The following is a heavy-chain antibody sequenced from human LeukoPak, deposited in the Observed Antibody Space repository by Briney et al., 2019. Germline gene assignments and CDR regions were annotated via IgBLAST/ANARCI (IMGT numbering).Heavy chain of an antibody. CDR2: IVVGSGNT. CDR1: GFTFTSSA. D-gene: IGHD3-3*01. J-gene: IGHJ5*02. CDR3: AAEPLYYDFWSEHRRFDP. Sequence: SVKVSCKASGFTFTSSAMQWVRQARGQRLEWIGWIVVGSGNTNYAQKFQERVAITRDMSTSTAYMELSSLRSEDTAVYYCAAEPLYYDFWSEHRRFDPWGQGTLVTVSS. V-gene: IGHV1-58*02.